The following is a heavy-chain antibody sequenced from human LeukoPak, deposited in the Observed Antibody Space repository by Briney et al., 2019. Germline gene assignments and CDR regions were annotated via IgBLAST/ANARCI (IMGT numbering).Heavy chain of an antibody. CDR1: GFTFSSYG. CDR2: ISGSGGST. V-gene: IGHV3-23*01. Sequence: PGGTLRLSCAASGFTFSSYGMNWVRQAPGKGLEWVSAISGSGGSTYYADSVKGRFTISRDNSKNTLYLQMNSLRAEDTAVYYYAKDMVRDKSPDGINAFDIWGQGTMVTVSS. CDR3: AKDMVRDKSPDGINAFDI. D-gene: IGHD3-10*01. J-gene: IGHJ3*02.